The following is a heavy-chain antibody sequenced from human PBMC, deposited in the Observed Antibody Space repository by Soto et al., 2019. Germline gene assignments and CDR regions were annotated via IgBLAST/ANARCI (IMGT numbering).Heavy chain of an antibody. Sequence: SETLSLTCTVSGGSISSSGCYWGWIRQPPGKGLEWIGSIYYSGSTYYNPSLKSRVTISVDTSKNQFSLKLTSVTAADTAVYYCAREDSQYDYFDYWGQGTLVTVSS. CDR3: AREDSQYDYFDY. D-gene: IGHD2-15*01. J-gene: IGHJ4*02. CDR2: IYYSGST. CDR1: GGSISSSGCY. V-gene: IGHV4-39*07.